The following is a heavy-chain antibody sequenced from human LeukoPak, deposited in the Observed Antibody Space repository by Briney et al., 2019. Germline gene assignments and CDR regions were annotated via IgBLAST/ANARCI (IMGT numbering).Heavy chain of an antibody. CDR2: IYWDDDK. CDR1: GFSLSTSGVG. D-gene: IGHD3-10*01. J-gene: IGHJ4*02. V-gene: IGHV2-5*02. Sequence: SGPTLVKPTQTLTLTCTFSGFSLSTSGVGVGWIRQPPGKALEWLALIYWDDDKRYSPSLESRLTLTKDASKNQVVLKMTNMDPVDTATYYCAGGSGRTFDYWGQGTLVTVSS. CDR3: AGGSGRTFDY.